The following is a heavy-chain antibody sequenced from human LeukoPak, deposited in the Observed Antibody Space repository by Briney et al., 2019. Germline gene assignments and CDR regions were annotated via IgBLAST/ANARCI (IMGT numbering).Heavy chain of an antibody. V-gene: IGHV3-74*01. D-gene: IGHD3-3*01. CDR1: GFAFNNYW. J-gene: IGHJ3*01. CDR3: ARVMSGSYVTLDV. CDR2: IRTDGLET. Sequence: GGSLRLSCEASGFAFNNYWMHWVRQAPGKGLVWVSRIRTDGLETSYADSVKGRFTVSRDNAKNTAYLQMNSLRAEDTAVYYCARVMSGSYVTLDVWGQGTMVTVSS.